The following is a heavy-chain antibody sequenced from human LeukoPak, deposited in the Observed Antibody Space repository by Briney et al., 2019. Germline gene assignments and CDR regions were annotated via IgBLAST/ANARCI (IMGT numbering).Heavy chain of an antibody. V-gene: IGHV6-1*01. CDR2: TYYRSKWYN. CDR1: GDSVSSNSAA. CDR3: ARDREDYGFWFDY. D-gene: IGHD4-17*01. J-gene: IGHJ4*02. Sequence: SQTLSLTCAISGDSVSSNSAAWNWIRQPPSRGLEWLGRTYYRSKWYNDYAVSVKSRITINPDTSKNQFSLQLNSVTPEDTAVYYCARDREDYGFWFDYWGQGTLVTVSS.